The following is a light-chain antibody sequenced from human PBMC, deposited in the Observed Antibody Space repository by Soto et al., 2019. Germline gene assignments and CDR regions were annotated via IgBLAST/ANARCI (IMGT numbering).Light chain of an antibody. CDR3: QQRSNWPRT. V-gene: IGKV3-11*01. CDR2: EAS. Sequence: EIVLTQSPATLSLSPGERATLSCRASQSVSSYLAWYQQKPVQAPRLLIYEASNRATGIPGRFSGSGSGTDFTLTISSLQPEAFAVSDCQQRSNWPRTFGQGTKLEIK. CDR1: QSVSSY. J-gene: IGKJ2*01.